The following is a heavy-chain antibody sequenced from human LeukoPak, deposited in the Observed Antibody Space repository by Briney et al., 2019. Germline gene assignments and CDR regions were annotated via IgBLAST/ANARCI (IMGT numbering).Heavy chain of an antibody. J-gene: IGHJ4*01. V-gene: IGHV4-39*01. CDR2: IYYSGST. CDR1: GDSISSGSCY. CDR3: ARNSSGWSFDY. Sequence: PSETLSLTCTVSGDSISSGSCYWGWIRQSPGKDLEWIGSIYYSGSTHYNPSLKSRVTISVDTSKKQFSLKLSSVTAADTAVYYCARNSSGWSFDYWGQGTLVTVSS. D-gene: IGHD6-19*01.